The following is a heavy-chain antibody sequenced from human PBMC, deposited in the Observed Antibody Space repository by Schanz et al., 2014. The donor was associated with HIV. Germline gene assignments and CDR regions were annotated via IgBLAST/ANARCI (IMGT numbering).Heavy chain of an antibody. Sequence: VQLVESGGGVVQPGESLRLSCLASGFTLSTSWMGWVPKAPGKGLEWVGRTKTKANGYITDNTASVKGRFTISRDDSRNSLYLQMNSLKTEDTAVYFCARWRSGAPSNWGQGTLVTVSP. CDR1: GFTLSTSW. CDR3: ARWRSGAPSN. J-gene: IGHJ4*02. V-gene: IGHV3-72*01. D-gene: IGHD3-10*01. CDR2: TKTKANGYIT.